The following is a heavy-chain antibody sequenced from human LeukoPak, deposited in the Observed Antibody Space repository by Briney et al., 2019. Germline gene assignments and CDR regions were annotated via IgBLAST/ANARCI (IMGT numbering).Heavy chain of an antibody. CDR3: ARAGYDFWSGYPAYYFDY. CDR2: ISSSSSYI. Sequence: GGSLRLSCAASGFTFSSYSMNWVRQAPGKGLEWVSSISSSSSYIYYADSVKGRFTISRDNAKNSLYLQMNSLRAEDTAVYYCARAGYDFWSGYPAYYFDYWGQGTLVTVSS. J-gene: IGHJ4*02. V-gene: IGHV3-21*01. CDR1: GFTFSSYS. D-gene: IGHD3-3*01.